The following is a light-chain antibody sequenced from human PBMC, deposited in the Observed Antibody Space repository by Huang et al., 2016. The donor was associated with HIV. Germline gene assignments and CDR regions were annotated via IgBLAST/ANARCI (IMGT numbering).Light chain of an antibody. V-gene: IGKV3-15*01. CDR1: QSVSSN. CDR2: GAS. CDR3: QQYNNWPPYT. J-gene: IGKJ2*01. Sequence: EIVMTQSPATLSVSPGERAILSCRASQSVSSNLAWYQQRPGQAPRLLIYGASTRATGVPARFSGSGFGTEFTLTISSLQSEDFAVYYCQQYNNWPPYTFGQGTKLEIK.